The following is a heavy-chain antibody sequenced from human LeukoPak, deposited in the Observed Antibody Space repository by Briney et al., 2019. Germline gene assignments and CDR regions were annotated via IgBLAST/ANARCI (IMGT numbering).Heavy chain of an antibody. CDR1: GFTFSSYA. CDR3: ATPPGEPFDY. J-gene: IGHJ4*02. Sequence: GGSLRLSCAASGFTFSSYAMHWVRQAPGKGLEWVAVISYDGSNKYYADSVKGRFTISRDNSKNTLYLQMNSLRAEDTAVYYCATPPGEPFDYWGQGTLVTVSS. CDR2: ISYDGSNK. V-gene: IGHV3-30-3*01. D-gene: IGHD3-10*01.